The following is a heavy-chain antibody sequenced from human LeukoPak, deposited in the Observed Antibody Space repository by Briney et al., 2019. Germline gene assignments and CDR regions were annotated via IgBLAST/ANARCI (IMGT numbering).Heavy chain of an antibody. CDR1: GFTFSSYW. D-gene: IGHD6-19*01. V-gene: IGHV3-74*01. Sequence: GGSLRLSCAASGFTFSSYWMHWVRQAPGKGLVWVSRINSDGSSTSYADSVKGRFTISRDNAKNTLYLQMNSLRAEDRAVYYCARGSGPSGPFDYWGQGTLVTVSS. CDR3: ARGSGPSGPFDY. CDR2: INSDGSST. J-gene: IGHJ4*02.